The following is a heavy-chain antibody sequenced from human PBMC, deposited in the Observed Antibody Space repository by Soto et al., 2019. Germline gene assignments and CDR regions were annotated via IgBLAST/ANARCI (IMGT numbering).Heavy chain of an antibody. CDR2: IYYSGST. CDR3: AGLRYSSGWRSYWYFDL. CDR1: CGSISSYY. Sequence: SETLSLTCTVSCGSISSYYWSWIRQPPGKGLEWIGYIYYSGSTNYNPSLKSRVTISVDTSKNQFSLKLSSVTAADTAVYYCAGLRYSSGWRSYWYFDLWGRGTLVTVSS. V-gene: IGHV4-59*01. D-gene: IGHD6-19*01. J-gene: IGHJ2*01.